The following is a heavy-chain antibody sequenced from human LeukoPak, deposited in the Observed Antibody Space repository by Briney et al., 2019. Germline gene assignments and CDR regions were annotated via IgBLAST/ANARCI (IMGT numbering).Heavy chain of an antibody. CDR1: GFSFNHAW. Sequence: PGGSLRLSCAASGFSFNHAWMSWVRQAPGKELEWVARIKSKTNGGTTDHAAAVKGRFTISRDDSKNTLYLQMNSLKIEDTAVYYCTTISGVAAAGTRNYYYYMDVWGRGTTVTVSS. CDR3: TTISGVAAAGTRNYYYYMDV. CDR2: IKSKTNGGTT. D-gene: IGHD6-13*01. V-gene: IGHV3-15*01. J-gene: IGHJ6*03.